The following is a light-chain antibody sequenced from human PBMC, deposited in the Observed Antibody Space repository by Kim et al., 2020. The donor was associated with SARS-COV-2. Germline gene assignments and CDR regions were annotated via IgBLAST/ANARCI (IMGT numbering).Light chain of an antibody. CDR1: ASDVGSYNV. J-gene: IGLJ2*01. CDR3: CSYGGSTSLVV. V-gene: IGLV2-23*02. CDR2: EVS. Sequence: QSITISCTGSASDVGSYNVVSWYQQHPGKAPKVMIYEVSKRPSGVSNRFSGSKSGNTASLTISGLQAEDEADYYCCSYGGSTSLVVFGGGTQLTVL.